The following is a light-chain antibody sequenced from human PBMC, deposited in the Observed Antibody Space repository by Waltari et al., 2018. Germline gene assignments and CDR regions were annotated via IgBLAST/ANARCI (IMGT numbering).Light chain of an antibody. J-gene: IGKJ3*01. V-gene: IGKV1-39*01. CDR2: AAS. Sequence: DIQMTPSPSSLSASVGDRVTITCRASQSISSYLNWYQQRPGKAPKLLIYAASSLQSGVPSRFSGRGSGTDFTLTISSLQPEDFATYYCQQSYSTPHFGPGTKVDIK. CDR3: QQSYSTPH. CDR1: QSISSY.